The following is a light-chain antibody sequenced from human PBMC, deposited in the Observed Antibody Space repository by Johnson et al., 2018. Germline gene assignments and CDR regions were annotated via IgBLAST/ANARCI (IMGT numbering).Light chain of an antibody. CDR2: ENN. V-gene: IGLV1-51*02. Sequence: QSVLTQPPSVSAAPGQKVTISCSGSSSNIGNNYVSWYQQLPGTAPKLLIYENNKRPSGIPDRFSGSKSGTSATLGITGLQTGAEADYYCGTGDSSLSAGNAFGTGTKVTVL. J-gene: IGLJ1*01. CDR3: GTGDSSLSAGNA. CDR1: SSNIGNNY.